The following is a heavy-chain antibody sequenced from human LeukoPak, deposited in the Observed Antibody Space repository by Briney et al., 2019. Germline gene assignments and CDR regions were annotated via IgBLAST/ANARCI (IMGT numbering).Heavy chain of an antibody. D-gene: IGHD4-11*01. J-gene: IGHJ2*01. CDR3: ATQGFSDYSGWYFDL. CDR1: GYRFTSYS. CDR2: IYPGDSDT. Sequence: GESLKISCKGSGYRFTSYSIGWVRQMPGKGLEWMGIIYPGDSDTTYSPSFQGQVTISADKSISTAYLQWSSLKASDTAIYYCATQGFSDYSGWYFDLWGRGTLVTVSS. V-gene: IGHV5-51*01.